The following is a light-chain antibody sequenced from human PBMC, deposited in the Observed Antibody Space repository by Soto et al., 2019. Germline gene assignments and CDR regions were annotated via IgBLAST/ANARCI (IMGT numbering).Light chain of an antibody. J-gene: IGKJ4*01. CDR3: QQRSNWPLT. Sequence: EIVLTQSPGTQSLSPGERATLSCRASQSVSSSYLAWYQQKPGQAPRLLIYDASNRATGIPARFSGSGSGTDFSLTISSLEPEDFAVYYCQQRSNWPLTFGGGTKVDIK. CDR2: DAS. V-gene: IGKV3D-20*02. CDR1: QSVSSSY.